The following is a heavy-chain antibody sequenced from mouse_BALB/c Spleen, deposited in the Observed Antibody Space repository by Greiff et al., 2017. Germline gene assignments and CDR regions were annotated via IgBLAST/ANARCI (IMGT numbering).Heavy chain of an antibody. CDR3: ARYPYYYGSSPFAY. Sequence: VQLQQSGAELAKPGASVKMSCKASGYTFTSYWMHWVKPRPGQGLEWIGYINPSTGYTEYNQKFKDKATLTADKSSSTAYMQLSSLTSEDSAVYYCARYPYYYGSSPFAYWGQGTLVTVSA. V-gene: IGHV1-7*01. CDR2: INPSTGYT. CDR1: GYTFTSYW. J-gene: IGHJ3*01. D-gene: IGHD1-1*01.